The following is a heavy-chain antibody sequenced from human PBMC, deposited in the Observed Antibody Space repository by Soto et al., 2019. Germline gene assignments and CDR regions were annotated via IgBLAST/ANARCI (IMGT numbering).Heavy chain of an antibody. CDR2: INDRGVT. V-gene: IGHV4-34*01. J-gene: IGHJ4*02. Sequence: SETLSLTCAVYGGSLTDYYWSWIRQPPGKGLEWIGEINDRGVTNYNPSLKSRVTISVDASKNQFSLKMNSVTAADTAVYYFARGGGGPARYWGQGIPVTVSS. CDR3: ARGGGGPARY. CDR1: GGSLTDYY. D-gene: IGHD2-15*01.